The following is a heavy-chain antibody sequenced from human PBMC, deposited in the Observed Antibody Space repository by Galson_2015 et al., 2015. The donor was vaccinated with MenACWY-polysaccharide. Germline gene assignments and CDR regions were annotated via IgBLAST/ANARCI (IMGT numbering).Heavy chain of an antibody. CDR3: ARDGYSFGYYSDL. Sequence: SLRLSCAASGFTFSKFSMHWVRQAPGKGLEWVALISYDGDRQYYVDSVKGRFTVYRDNSKNTVYLQMDSLRTEDSAVYFCARDGYSFGYYSDLWGQGTLVTVS. D-gene: IGHD5-18*01. J-gene: IGHJ4*02. CDR2: ISYDGDRQ. V-gene: IGHV3-30*03. CDR1: GFTFSKFS.